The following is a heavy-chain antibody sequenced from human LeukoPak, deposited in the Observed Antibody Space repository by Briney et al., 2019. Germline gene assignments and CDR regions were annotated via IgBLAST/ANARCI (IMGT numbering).Heavy chain of an antibody. CDR1: EFTFSGYA. CDR3: ANLGGTTSTLLRY. Sequence: GGSLRLSCAASEFTFSGYAMTWVRQAPGKGLEWASSISAGGDNTYYADSVKGRFTISRDNSKSTVYLQMNSLRVEDTAVYYCANLGGTTSTLLRYWGQGTLVTVSS. D-gene: IGHD1-1*01. V-gene: IGHV3-23*01. CDR2: ISAGGDNT. J-gene: IGHJ4*02.